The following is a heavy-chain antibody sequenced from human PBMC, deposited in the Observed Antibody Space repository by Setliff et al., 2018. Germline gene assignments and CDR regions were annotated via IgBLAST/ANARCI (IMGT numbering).Heavy chain of an antibody. J-gene: IGHJ4*02. Sequence: PGGSLRLSCAASGFTIRGLAMHWVRQAPGKGLEYVSSIGPNGGSTYYANSVKGRFTISRDSSKNTLYLQMSSLRAEDTAIYYCANNYYDTTMGYYFDYWGQGTQVTVSS. CDR3: ANNYYDTTMGYYFDY. CDR1: GFTIRGLA. D-gene: IGHD3-22*01. CDR2: IGPNGGST. V-gene: IGHV3-64D*09.